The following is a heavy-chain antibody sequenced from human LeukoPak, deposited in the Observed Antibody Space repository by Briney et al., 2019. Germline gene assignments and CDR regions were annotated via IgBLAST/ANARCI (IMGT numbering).Heavy chain of an antibody. Sequence: GGSLRLSCAASGFTFSSYWMHWVRQAPGKGLVWVSRINSDGSSTSYADSVKGRFTISRDNAKNTLYLQMNSLRAEDTAVYYCARDRYYDSSGYWSFSHWFDPWGQGTLVTVSS. CDR2: INSDGSST. V-gene: IGHV3-74*01. D-gene: IGHD3-22*01. J-gene: IGHJ5*02. CDR1: GFTFSSYW. CDR3: ARDRYYDSSGYWSFSHWFDP.